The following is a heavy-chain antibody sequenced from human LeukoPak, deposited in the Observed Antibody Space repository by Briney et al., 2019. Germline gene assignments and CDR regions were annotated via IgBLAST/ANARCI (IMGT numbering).Heavy chain of an antibody. V-gene: IGHV4-34*01. CDR1: GGSFSGYY. Sequence: SETLSLTCAVYGGSFSGYYWSWIRQPPGKGLEWIGEINHSGSTNYNPSLKSRVTISVDTSKNQFSLKLSSVTAADTAVYYCASPGYDSSVANWDYWGQGTLVTVSS. D-gene: IGHD3-22*01. CDR2: INHSGST. CDR3: ASPGYDSSVANWDY. J-gene: IGHJ4*02.